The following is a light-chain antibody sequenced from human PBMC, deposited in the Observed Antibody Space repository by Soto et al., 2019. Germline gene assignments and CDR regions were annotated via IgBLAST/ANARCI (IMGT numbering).Light chain of an antibody. CDR2: QVN. CDR1: SSDVGNYNY. V-gene: IGLV2-8*01. J-gene: IGLJ3*02. Sequence: QSALTQPPSAYGSPGQSVTISCTGTSSDVGNYNYVSWYQQHPGKAPRLMIYQVNKRPSGVPDRFSGSKSGNTASLTVSGLQAEDEVDYYCTSYSVVNQVLFGGGTKLTVL. CDR3: TSYSVVNQVL.